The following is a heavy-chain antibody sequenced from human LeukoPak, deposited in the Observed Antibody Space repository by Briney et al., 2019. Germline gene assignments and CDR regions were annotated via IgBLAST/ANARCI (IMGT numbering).Heavy chain of an antibody. V-gene: IGHV3-13*01. CDR2: IDTAGDT. CDR3: ARVDEVQFLGY. D-gene: IGHD3-16*01. CDR1: GFTFSTYD. Sequence: GGSLRLSCAASGFTFSTYDMHWVRQATGKGLEWVSTIDTAGDTYYPGSVKGRFTISRDNAKNSLYLQMNSLRAEDTAVYYCARVDEVQFLGYWGQGTLVTVSS. J-gene: IGHJ4*02.